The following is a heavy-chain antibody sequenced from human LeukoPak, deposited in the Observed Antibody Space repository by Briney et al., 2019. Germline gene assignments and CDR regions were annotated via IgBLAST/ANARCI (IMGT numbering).Heavy chain of an antibody. CDR2: IRGDGSRK. V-gene: IGHV3-7*01. CDR3: VRDANYHDGSNYHDVHDI. Sequence: QPGGSLRLSCGASGFTFSNYWMVWVRQAPGKGLEWVANIRGDGSRKYYLDSVKGRFTISRDNAKNSLYLEMSSLRGDDTAVYYCVRDANYHDGSNYHDVHDIWGQGTMVTVSS. CDR1: GFTFSNYW. J-gene: IGHJ3*02. D-gene: IGHD3-22*01.